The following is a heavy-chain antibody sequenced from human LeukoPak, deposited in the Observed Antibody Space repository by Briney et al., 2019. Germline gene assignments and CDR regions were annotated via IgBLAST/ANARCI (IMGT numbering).Heavy chain of an antibody. J-gene: IGHJ1*01. D-gene: IGHD3-22*01. CDR3: ARHAYYYDSSGSD. V-gene: IGHV5-10-1*01. CDR1: GNSFTNYC. Sequence: PGESLKISCKASGNSFTNYCITWVRQMPEKGLEWMGRIDLSDSYTNYSPSFQGHVTISADKSISTAYLQWTSLKASDTAMYYCARHAYYYDSSGSDWGQGTLVTVSS. CDR2: IDLSDSYT.